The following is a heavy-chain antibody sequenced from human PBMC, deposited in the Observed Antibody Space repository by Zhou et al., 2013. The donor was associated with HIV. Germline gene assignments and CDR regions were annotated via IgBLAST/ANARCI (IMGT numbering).Heavy chain of an antibody. J-gene: IGHJ2*01. Sequence: QVQLVQSGAEVKKPGSSVKVSCKASGGTFSSYAISWVRQAPGQGLEWMGGIIPIFGTANYAQKFQGRVTITADESTSTAYMELSSLRSEDTAVYYCARGNGGRLLGHTNYWYFDLWGRGTLVTVSS. D-gene: IGHD1-26*01. CDR2: IIPIFGTA. V-gene: IGHV1-69*12. CDR1: GGTFSSYA. CDR3: ARGNGGRLLGHTNYWYFDL.